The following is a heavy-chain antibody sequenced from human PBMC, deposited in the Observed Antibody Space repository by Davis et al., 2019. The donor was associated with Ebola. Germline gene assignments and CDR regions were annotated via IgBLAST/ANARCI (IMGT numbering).Heavy chain of an antibody. J-gene: IGHJ6*02. D-gene: IGHD6-19*01. V-gene: IGHV1-2*04. Sequence: AASVKVSCKVSGYTLTELSMHWVRQAPGQGLEWMGWINPNSGGTNYAQKFQGWVTMTRDTSISTAYMELSRLRSDDTAVYYCATSWLGREDYYYGMDVWGQGTTVTVSS. CDR1: GYTLTELS. CDR3: ATSWLGREDYYYGMDV. CDR2: INPNSGGT.